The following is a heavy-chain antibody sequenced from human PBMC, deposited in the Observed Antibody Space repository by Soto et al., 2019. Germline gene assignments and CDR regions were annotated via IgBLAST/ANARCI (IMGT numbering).Heavy chain of an antibody. Sequence: EVQLVESGGGLVQPGGSLRLSCAASGFTFNDHYVDWVRQAPGKGLEWVGRSRDKGHSNTTEYAASVKGRFTVSRDDSKNSLYLQMNSLKTEDTAVYYCAKLGGSYFDYWGQGTLVTVSS. CDR1: GFTFNDHY. J-gene: IGHJ4*02. V-gene: IGHV3-72*01. CDR2: SRDKGHSNTT. D-gene: IGHD1-26*01. CDR3: AKLGGSYFDY.